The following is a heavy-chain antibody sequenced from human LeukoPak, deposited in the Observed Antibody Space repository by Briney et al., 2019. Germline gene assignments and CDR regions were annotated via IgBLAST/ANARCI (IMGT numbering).Heavy chain of an antibody. V-gene: IGHV4-4*09. D-gene: IGHD5-12*01. J-gene: IGHJ4*02. Sequence: SETLSLTCTVSGDSISSYYRSWIRQPPGKGLEWIGYIYISGSTNYNPSPKSRVTISVDTSKNQFSLKLSSVTTADTAVYYCARHVDIVDYYFDYWGQGTLVTVSS. CDR1: GDSISSYY. CDR2: IYISGST. CDR3: ARHVDIVDYYFDY.